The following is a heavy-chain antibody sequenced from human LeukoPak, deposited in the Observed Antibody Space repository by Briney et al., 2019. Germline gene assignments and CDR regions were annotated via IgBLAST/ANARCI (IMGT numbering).Heavy chain of an antibody. Sequence: SETLSLTCTVPGDSISTGDYYWSWIRQPPGKGLEWIGYIHYSGNTYYNPSLKSRVTISVDTSKNQFSLKLSSVTAADTAVYYCTREEWFDPWGQGTLVTVSS. V-gene: IGHV4-30-4*08. J-gene: IGHJ5*02. CDR3: TREEWFDP. CDR2: IHYSGNT. CDR1: GDSISTGDYY.